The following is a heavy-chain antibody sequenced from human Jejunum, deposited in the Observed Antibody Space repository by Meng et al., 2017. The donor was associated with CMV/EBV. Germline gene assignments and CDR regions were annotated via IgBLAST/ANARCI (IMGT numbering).Heavy chain of an antibody. CDR3: ARDGRDGYNYPYYFDY. D-gene: IGHD5-24*01. J-gene: IGHJ4*02. V-gene: IGHV1-69*05. CDR1: GGIFSSYA. CDR2: IIPIFRTA. Sequence: SGGIFSSYAISWVRQDPGQGLEWMGGIIPIFRTANYAQKFQGRVTITTDESTSTAYMELSSLTSEDTAVYYCARDGRDGYNYPYYFDYWGQGTLVPSPQ.